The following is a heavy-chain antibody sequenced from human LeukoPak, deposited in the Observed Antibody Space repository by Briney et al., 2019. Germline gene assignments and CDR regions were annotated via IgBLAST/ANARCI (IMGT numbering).Heavy chain of an antibody. CDR3: ARVTRGGYDGYFDY. D-gene: IGHD5-12*01. V-gene: IGHV3-21*01. Sequence: GGSLRLSCAASGFTFSSYTMNWVRQAPGKGLEWVSSISTSSSYIYYADSLKGRFTISRYNAKNSLYLQMNSLRAEDTAVYYCARVTRGGYDGYFDYWGQGTLVTVSS. CDR2: ISTSSSYI. CDR1: GFTFSSYT. J-gene: IGHJ4*02.